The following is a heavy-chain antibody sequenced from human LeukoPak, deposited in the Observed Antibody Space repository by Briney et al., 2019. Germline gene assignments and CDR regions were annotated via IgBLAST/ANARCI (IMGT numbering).Heavy chain of an antibody. CDR1: GGSISSYY. CDR2: IYYSGST. V-gene: IGHV4-59*08. CDR3: AGQSYSGGSSYFDY. J-gene: IGHJ4*02. D-gene: IGHD2-15*01. Sequence: SETLSLTCTVSGGSISSYYWSWIRQPPGKGLEWIGYIYYSGSTNYNPSLKSRVTISVDTSKNQFSLKLSSVTAADTAVYYCAGQSYSGGSSYFDYWGQGTLVTVSS.